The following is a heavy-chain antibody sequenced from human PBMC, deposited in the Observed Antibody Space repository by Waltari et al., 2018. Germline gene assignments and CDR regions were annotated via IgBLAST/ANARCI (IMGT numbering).Heavy chain of an antibody. D-gene: IGHD3-10*01. CDR1: GYTVTSYA. Sequence: QVQLVQSGAEVKKPGASVKVSCKASGYTVTSYAMHWERQAPGQRLEWMGWIKADNGNTTYSQKSQCRGTITTDTSASTAYMELSSLRSADTAVYYCARSVTMVRGALIYFDYWGQGTLFTVSS. J-gene: IGHJ4*02. CDR2: IKADNGNT. V-gene: IGHV1-3*01. CDR3: ARSVTMVRGALIYFDY.